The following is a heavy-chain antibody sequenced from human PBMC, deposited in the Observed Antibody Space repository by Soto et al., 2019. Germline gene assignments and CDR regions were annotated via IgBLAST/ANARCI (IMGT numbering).Heavy chain of an antibody. D-gene: IGHD7-27*01. CDR2: ISTFNGKT. V-gene: IGHV1-18*01. J-gene: IGHJ3*02. CDR1: RYTFTSHG. CDR3: ARLLTGEATYREDAFDI. Sequence: QVQLMQSGGEVKEPGASVKVSCTTSRYTFTSHGISWVRQAPGQGLEWMGWISTFNGKTDYAQKFQGRLTMTADTRTNTANMELRSLRSDHTALYFCARLLTGEATYREDAFDIWGQETKVTVSS.